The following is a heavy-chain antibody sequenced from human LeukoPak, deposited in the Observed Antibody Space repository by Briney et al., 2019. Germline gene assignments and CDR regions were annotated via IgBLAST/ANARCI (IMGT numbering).Heavy chain of an antibody. CDR2: IFGSGGSP. CDR3: GKTTVGYSSGQKPAWPVDY. Sequence: GGSLRLSCEASGFTFGSHAMYWVRQAPGKGLEGVAGIFGSGGSPHYADAVKGRFTISRENSRNTVYLQVNSLRAEDTAVYYCGKTTVGYSSGQKPAWPVDYWGQGTLVTVSS. CDR1: GFTFGSHA. V-gene: IGHV3-23*01. D-gene: IGHD5-18*01. J-gene: IGHJ4*02.